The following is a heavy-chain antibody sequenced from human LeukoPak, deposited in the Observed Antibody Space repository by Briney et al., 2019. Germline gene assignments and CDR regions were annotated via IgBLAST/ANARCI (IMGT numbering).Heavy chain of an antibody. J-gene: IGHJ4*02. Sequence: GGSLRLSCAASRFTFSSYSMNWVRQAPGKGLEWVSAISGSGGSTYYADSVKGRFTISRDNSKNTLYLQMNSLRAEGTAVYYCAKDPDCTSGVCYTFFDYWGQGTLVTVSS. CDR2: ISGSGGST. D-gene: IGHD2-8*01. CDR1: RFTFSSYS. V-gene: IGHV3-23*01. CDR3: AKDPDCTSGVCYTFFDY.